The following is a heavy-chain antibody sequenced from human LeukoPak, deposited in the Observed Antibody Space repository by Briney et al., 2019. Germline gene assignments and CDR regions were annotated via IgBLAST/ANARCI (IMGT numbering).Heavy chain of an antibody. J-gene: IGHJ4*02. CDR1: GGSFSGYY. V-gene: IGHV4-34*01. CDR3: ARGGGVEMATISVPNYREVLFDY. CDR2: INHSGST. Sequence: PSETLSLTCAVYGGSFSGYYWSWIRQPPGKGLEWIGEINHSGSTNYNPSLKSRVTISVDTSKSQFSLKLSSVTAADTAVYYCARGGGVEMATISVPNYREVLFDYWGQGTLVTVSS. D-gene: IGHD5-24*01.